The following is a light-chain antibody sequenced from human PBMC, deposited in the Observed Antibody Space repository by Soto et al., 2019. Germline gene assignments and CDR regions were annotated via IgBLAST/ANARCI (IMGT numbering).Light chain of an antibody. CDR3: QQYYYRWT. V-gene: IGKV3-15*01. Sequence: EVVITQSPDTLSGSPGERATLSCRASQSISTYLAWYQQKPGQAPRLLIYGASTRVTDIPARFSGSGSGTEFTLTISGLQSEDFAVYYWQQYYYRWTFGQGTKVEIK. CDR2: GAS. CDR1: QSISTY. J-gene: IGKJ1*01.